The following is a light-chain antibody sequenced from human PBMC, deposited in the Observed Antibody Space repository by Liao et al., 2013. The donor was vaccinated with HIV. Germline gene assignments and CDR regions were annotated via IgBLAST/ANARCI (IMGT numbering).Light chain of an antibody. CDR1: KLENSY. CDR2: QDT. Sequence: SYDLTQPPSVSVSPGQTASITCSGDKLENSYACWYQQKPGQSPVLVIYQDTKRPSGIPDRFSGSNSGNTATLTISGTQAMDEADYYCQAWDSRTWVFGGGTKLTVL. V-gene: IGLV3-1*01. J-gene: IGLJ3*02. CDR3: QAWDSRTWV.